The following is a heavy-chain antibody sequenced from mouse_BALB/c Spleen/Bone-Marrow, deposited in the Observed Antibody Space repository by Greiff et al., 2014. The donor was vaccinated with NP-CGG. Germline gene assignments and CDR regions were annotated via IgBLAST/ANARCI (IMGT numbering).Heavy chain of an antibody. J-gene: IGHJ4*01. CDR3: ARDTMDY. V-gene: IGHV1S56*01. Sequence: QVQLQQPGPELVKPGASVRISCKASGYTFTSYYVHWVKQRPGQGLEWIGWIFPGNVNTKYNENLKGKATLTADNSSSTAYMQLSSLTSEDSAVYFCARDTMDYWGQGTSVTVSS. CDR2: IFPGNVNT. CDR1: GYTFTSYY.